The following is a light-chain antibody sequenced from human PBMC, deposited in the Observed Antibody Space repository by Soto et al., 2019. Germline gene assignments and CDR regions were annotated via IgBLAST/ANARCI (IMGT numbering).Light chain of an antibody. V-gene: IGKV3-15*01. Sequence: EVVMTQSPATLSVSPGERATLSCMASQSVSSNLAWYQLRPGQAPRLLIYGASPRATGIPARFSGSGSGTEFTLTISSLQSEDFALYYCQQYNKWPLFTFGPGTRVDIK. CDR1: QSVSSN. J-gene: IGKJ3*01. CDR2: GAS. CDR3: QQYNKWPLFT.